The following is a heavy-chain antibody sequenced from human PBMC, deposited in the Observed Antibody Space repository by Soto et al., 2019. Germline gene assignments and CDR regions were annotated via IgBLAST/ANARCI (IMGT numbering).Heavy chain of an antibody. CDR3: ARGVRYCSSTSCPTDAFDI. Sequence: QVQLQQWGAGLLKPSEALSLTCAVYGGSFSGYYWSWIRQPPGKGLEWIGEINHRGSTNYNPSLKSRVTISVDTSKNQFSLKRSSVTAAATAVYYCARGVRYCSSTSCPTDAFDIWGQGTMVTVSS. CDR2: INHRGST. V-gene: IGHV4-34*01. D-gene: IGHD2-2*01. CDR1: GGSFSGYY. J-gene: IGHJ3*02.